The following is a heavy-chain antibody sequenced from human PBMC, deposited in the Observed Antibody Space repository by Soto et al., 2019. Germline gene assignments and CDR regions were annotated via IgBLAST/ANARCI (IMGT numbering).Heavy chain of an antibody. CDR3: ARIAVAGTTRIFDY. Sequence: SETLSLTYTVSGGSISSYYWSWIRQPPGKGLEWIGYIYYSGSTNYNPSLKSRVTISVDTSKNQFSLKLSSVTAADTAVYYCARIAVAGTTRIFDYWGQGTLVTVSS. V-gene: IGHV4-59*01. CDR1: GGSISSYY. J-gene: IGHJ4*02. CDR2: IYYSGST. D-gene: IGHD6-19*01.